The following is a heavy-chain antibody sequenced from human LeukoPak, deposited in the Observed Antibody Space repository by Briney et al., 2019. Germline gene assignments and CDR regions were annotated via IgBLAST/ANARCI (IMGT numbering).Heavy chain of an antibody. D-gene: IGHD3-16*01. CDR3: ARVTFGGVIFPY. V-gene: IGHV1-2*02. CDR2: INPNSGGT. Sequence: ASVKVSCKASGYTFTGFYIHWVRQAPGQGLEWMGWINPNSGGTNYAQNFQGRVTLTRDTSISTAYMELNRLRYDDTAVYYCARVTFGGVIFPYWGQGTLVTVSS. CDR1: GYTFTGFY. J-gene: IGHJ4*02.